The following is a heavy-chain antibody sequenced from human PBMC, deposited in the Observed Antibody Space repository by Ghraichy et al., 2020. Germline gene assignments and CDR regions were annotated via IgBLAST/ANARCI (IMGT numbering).Heavy chain of an antibody. CDR3: AILTDTAMVVVDY. V-gene: IGHV4-39*01. J-gene: IGHJ4*02. Sequence: SETLSLTCTVSGGSISSSSYYWGWIRQPPGKGLEWIGSIYYSGSTYYNPSLKSRVTISVDTSKNQFSLKLSSVTAADTAVYYCAILTDTAMVVVDYWGQGTLVTVSS. CDR1: GGSISSSSYY. D-gene: IGHD5-18*01. CDR2: IYYSGST.